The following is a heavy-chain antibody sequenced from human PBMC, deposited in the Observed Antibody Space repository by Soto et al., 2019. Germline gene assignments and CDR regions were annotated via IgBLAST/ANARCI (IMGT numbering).Heavy chain of an antibody. Sequence: SGESLKISCKGSGYSFAGYWLTWVRQKPGTGLEWMGRIDPSDSQTYYSPSFRGHVTISVTKSITTVFLQWSSLRASDTAMYYCARQIYDSDTGPNFQYYFDSWGQGTPVTVSS. D-gene: IGHD3-22*01. J-gene: IGHJ4*02. V-gene: IGHV5-10-1*01. CDR1: GYSFAGYW. CDR2: IDPSDSQT. CDR3: ARQIYDSDTGPNFQYYFDS.